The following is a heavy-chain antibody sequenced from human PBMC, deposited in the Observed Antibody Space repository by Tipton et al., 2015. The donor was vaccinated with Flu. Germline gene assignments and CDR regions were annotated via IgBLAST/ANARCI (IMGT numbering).Heavy chain of an antibody. Sequence: SLRLSCAASGFTFTSHAMSWVRQAPGKGLEWLSAISGSGESTYYADSAKGRFTISRDKSENTLSLQMNSLRAEDTAVYYCAKTRITMVQGVIPYFDYWGQGTLVTVSS. D-gene: IGHD3-10*01. CDR2: ISGSGEST. V-gene: IGHV3-23*01. J-gene: IGHJ4*02. CDR3: AKTRITMVQGVIPYFDY. CDR1: GFTFTSHA.